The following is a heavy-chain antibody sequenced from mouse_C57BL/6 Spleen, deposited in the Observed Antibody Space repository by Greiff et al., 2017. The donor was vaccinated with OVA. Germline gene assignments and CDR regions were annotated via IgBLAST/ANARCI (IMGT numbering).Heavy chain of an antibody. CDR1: GFSFNTYA. CDR3: VRQRGNWDWYFDY. V-gene: IGHV10-1*01. D-gene: IGHD4-1*01. Sequence: EVQLVESGGGLVQPKGSLKLSCAASGFSFNTYAMNWVRQAPGKGLEWVARIRSKSNNYATYYADSVKDRFTISRDDSESMLYLQMNNLKTEDTAMYYCVRQRGNWDWYFDYWGQGTTLTVSS. J-gene: IGHJ2*01. CDR2: IRSKSNNYAT.